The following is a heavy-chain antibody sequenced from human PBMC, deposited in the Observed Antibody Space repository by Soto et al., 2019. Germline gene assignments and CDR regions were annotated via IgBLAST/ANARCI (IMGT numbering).Heavy chain of an antibody. V-gene: IGHV1-2*04. Sequence: ASVKVSYKASGYTFTCYYMHSVRQAPGQGLEWMGWINPNSGGTNYAQKFQGWVTMTRDTPISTAYMELSRLRSDDTAVYYCARNYDSSGYYLNYFDYWGQGTLVTVSS. CDR2: INPNSGGT. CDR1: GYTFTCYY. CDR3: ARNYDSSGYYLNYFDY. D-gene: IGHD3-22*01. J-gene: IGHJ4*02.